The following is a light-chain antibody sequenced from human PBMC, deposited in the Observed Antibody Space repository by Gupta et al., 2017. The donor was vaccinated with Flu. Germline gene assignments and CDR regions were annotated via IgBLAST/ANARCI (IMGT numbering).Light chain of an antibody. CDR1: SSDVGSYDH. J-gene: IGLJ1*01. CDR2: AVS. CDR3: KSFASSIAYL. Sequence: SVTISCTGASSDVGSYDHVSWYQQYPGKAPKLIIYAVSHRPSGVSNRFSGSKSGTTASLTISGLQAEDEADYYCKSFASSIAYLCGTGTKVTVL. V-gene: IGLV2-14*03.